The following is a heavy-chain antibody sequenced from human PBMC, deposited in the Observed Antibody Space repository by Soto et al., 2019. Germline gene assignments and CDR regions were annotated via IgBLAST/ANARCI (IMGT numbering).Heavy chain of an antibody. CDR1: GGSISSGGYY. J-gene: IGHJ6*02. CDR3: ARGDYASYYYGMDV. D-gene: IGHD4-17*01. Sequence: QVQLQESGPGLVKPSQTLSLTCTVSGGSISSGGYYWSWIRQHPGKGLEWIGYIYYGGSTYYNPSLKGRVAISGDTSKNQFSLKLSSVTAADTAVYYCARGDYASYYYGMDVCGQGTTVTVSS. V-gene: IGHV4-31*03. CDR2: IYYGGST.